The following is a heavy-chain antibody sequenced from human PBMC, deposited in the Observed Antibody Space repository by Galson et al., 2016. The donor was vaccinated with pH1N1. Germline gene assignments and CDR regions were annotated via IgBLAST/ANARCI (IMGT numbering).Heavy chain of an antibody. CDR1: GFNFSNYW. Sequence: SLRLSCAASGFNFSNYWMQWVRQAPGKGLRWVANINQDGDKKYYVGSVEGRFTISRDNAKNSLYLQMNNLRDEDTAMYFCAIRYFDYWSQGARVTVSS. V-gene: IGHV3-7*01. CDR2: INQDGDKK. D-gene: IGHD3-9*01. J-gene: IGHJ4*02. CDR3: AIRYFDY.